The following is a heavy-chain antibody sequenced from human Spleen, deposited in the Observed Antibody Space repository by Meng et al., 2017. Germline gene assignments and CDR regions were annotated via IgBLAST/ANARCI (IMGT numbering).Heavy chain of an antibody. CDR1: GYTFGWYG. CDR3: ASGTPGRSYCDY. J-gene: IGHJ4*02. CDR2: FVNYVDT. Sequence: QVHLLKCAPGVKKPGAPVRVSCKASGYTFGWYGIWWVRQAPGQGLGWMGWFVNYVDTYPAPKFQGRVTMTTDTHTNTAFMELRSLTSDDTAVYYCASGTPGRSYCDYWGQGTLVTVSS. D-gene: IGHD2-15*01. V-gene: IGHV1-18*01.